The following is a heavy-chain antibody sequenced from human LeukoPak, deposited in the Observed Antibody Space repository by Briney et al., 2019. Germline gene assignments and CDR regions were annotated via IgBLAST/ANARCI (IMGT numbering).Heavy chain of an antibody. D-gene: IGHD1-26*01. Sequence: GGSLRLSCAASGFTFSGSAIHWVRQSSGKGLEWVGQIDKKDKGYATATAYAASVKGRFTISRDDSINTAYLQMKSLKTEDTALYYCTRDSGTYNWFDPWGQGTLVTVSS. CDR3: TRDSGTYNWFDP. J-gene: IGHJ5*02. V-gene: IGHV3-73*01. CDR2: IDKKDKGYATAT. CDR1: GFTFSGSA.